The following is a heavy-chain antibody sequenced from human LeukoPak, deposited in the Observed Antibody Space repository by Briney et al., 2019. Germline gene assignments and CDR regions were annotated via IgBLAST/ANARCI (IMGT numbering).Heavy chain of an antibody. D-gene: IGHD1-26*01. V-gene: IGHV3-48*01. Sequence: GGSLRLSCAASGLIFSSYSMNWVRQAPGKGLEWLSYISGSSSIIYYADSVKGRFTISRDNAKNSLHLQINSLRAEDTAVYYCARDRRNTGSFFDYWGQGTLVTVSS. J-gene: IGHJ4*02. CDR3: ARDRRNTGSFFDY. CDR2: ISGSSSII. CDR1: GLIFSSYS.